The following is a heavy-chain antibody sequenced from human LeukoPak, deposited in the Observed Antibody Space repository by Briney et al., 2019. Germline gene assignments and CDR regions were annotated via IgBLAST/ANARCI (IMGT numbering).Heavy chain of an antibody. CDR3: AKDRGYSSSSDFDY. D-gene: IGHD6-6*01. Sequence: PGRSLRLSCAASGFTFDDYAMPWVRQAPGKGLEWVSGISWNSGSIGYADPVKGRFTISRDNAKNSLYLQMNSLRAEDTALYYCAKDRGYSSSSDFDYWGQGTLVTVSS. J-gene: IGHJ4*02. CDR1: GFTFDDYA. V-gene: IGHV3-9*01. CDR2: ISWNSGSI.